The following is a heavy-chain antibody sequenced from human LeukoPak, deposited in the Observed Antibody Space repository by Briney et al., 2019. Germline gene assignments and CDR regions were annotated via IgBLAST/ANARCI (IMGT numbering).Heavy chain of an antibody. CDR2: INPKSGGT. Sequence: ASVKVSCKASGYTFTDYYMHWVRQAPGQGLEWMGWINPKSGGTNYAQKFQGRVTMTRDTAISTVYMELSRLRSDDTAVYYCARGRSDRLWFGESIRNSYYYMDVWGKGTTVTISS. V-gene: IGHV1-2*02. D-gene: IGHD3-10*01. CDR1: GYTFTDYY. J-gene: IGHJ6*03. CDR3: ARGRSDRLWFGESIRNSYYYMDV.